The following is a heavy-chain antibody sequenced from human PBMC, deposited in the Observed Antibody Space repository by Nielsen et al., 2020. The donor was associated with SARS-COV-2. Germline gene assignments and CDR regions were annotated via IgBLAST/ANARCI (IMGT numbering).Heavy chain of an antibody. CDR3: ASASAHV. J-gene: IGHJ3*01. CDR2: INADGSST. D-gene: IGHD3-16*01. V-gene: IGHV3-74*01. Sequence: GESLKISCVVSGFNIRGYWMTWVRQAPGKGLVWVSRINADGSSTSYADYVKGRFTISRDNAKNTLYLQMNSLRAEDTAVYYCASASAHVWGQGTMVTVSS. CDR1: GFNIRGYW.